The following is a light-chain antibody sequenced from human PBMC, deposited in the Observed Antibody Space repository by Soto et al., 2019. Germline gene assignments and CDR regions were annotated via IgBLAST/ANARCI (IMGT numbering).Light chain of an antibody. Sequence: QAVLTQSPSASASLGASVTLTCTLSSGHSDYAIAWHQQQPEKGPRYLIRLDTDGSHDRGDGIPDRFSVSSSGAERYLTIASLQTEDEADYYCQTWGTAIPKVFGGGTKLTVL. J-gene: IGLJ3*02. CDR1: SGHSDYA. V-gene: IGLV4-69*01. CDR2: LDTDGSH. CDR3: QTWGTAIPKV.